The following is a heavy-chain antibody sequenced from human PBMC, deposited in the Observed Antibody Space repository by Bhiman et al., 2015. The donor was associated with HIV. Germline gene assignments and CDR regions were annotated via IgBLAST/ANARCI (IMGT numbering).Heavy chain of an antibody. Sequence: EVQLVESGGGLVKPGGSLRLPCAASGFTFNSYSINWVRQAPGKGLEWVSSISSSSTYIYYADSVKGRFTISRDNAKNSLYLQMNSLRAEDTAVYYCARGGRVVAVAQDYFDYWGQGTLVTVSS. CDR1: GFTFNSYS. D-gene: IGHD6-19*01. CDR3: ARGGRVVAVAQDYFDY. CDR2: ISSSSTYI. J-gene: IGHJ4*02. V-gene: IGHV3-21*03.